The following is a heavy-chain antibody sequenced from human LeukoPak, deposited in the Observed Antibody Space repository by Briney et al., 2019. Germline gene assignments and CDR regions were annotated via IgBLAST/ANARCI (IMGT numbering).Heavy chain of an antibody. V-gene: IGHV3-48*04. Sequence: GGSLKLSCAASGFTFSGSAMHWVRQAPGKGLEWVSYISSSSSTIYYADSVKGRFTISRDNAKNSLYLQMNSLRAEDTAVYYCARALPVDYDSSGYYLGSAQDYWGQGTLVTVSS. J-gene: IGHJ4*02. CDR1: GFTFSGSA. D-gene: IGHD3-22*01. CDR3: ARALPVDYDSSGYYLGSAQDY. CDR2: ISSSSSTI.